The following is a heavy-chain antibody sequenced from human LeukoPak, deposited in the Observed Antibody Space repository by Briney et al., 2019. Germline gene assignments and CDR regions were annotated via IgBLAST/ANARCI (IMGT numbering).Heavy chain of an antibody. CDR2: INPNSGGT. D-gene: IGHD3-3*01. CDR1: GYTFTGYY. CDR3: ARSRITIFGVVKKYFDY. J-gene: IGHJ4*02. Sequence: GASVKVSCKASGYTFTGYYMHWVRQAPGQGLEWMGGINPNSGGTNYAQKFQGRVTMTRDTSISTAYMELSRLRSDDTAVYYCARSRITIFGVVKKYFDYWGQGTLVTVSS. V-gene: IGHV1-2*02.